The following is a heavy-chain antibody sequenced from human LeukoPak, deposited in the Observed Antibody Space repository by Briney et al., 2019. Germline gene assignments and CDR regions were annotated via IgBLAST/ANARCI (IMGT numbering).Heavy chain of an antibody. D-gene: IGHD3-22*01. J-gene: IGHJ4*02. Sequence: GGSLRLSCAASGFTFSSYVMNWVRQAPGKGLEWVSTISGSGGSTYYADSVKGRFTISRDNSKNTLYLEMNSLRAEDTAIYYCAKESSSGYFNWGQGALVSVSS. CDR2: ISGSGGST. CDR1: GFTFSSYV. V-gene: IGHV3-23*01. CDR3: AKESSSGYFN.